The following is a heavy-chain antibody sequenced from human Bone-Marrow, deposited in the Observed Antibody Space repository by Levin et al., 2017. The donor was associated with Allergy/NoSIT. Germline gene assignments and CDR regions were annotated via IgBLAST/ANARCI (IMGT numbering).Heavy chain of an antibody. V-gene: IGHV7-4-1*01. CDR1: GYLFNNYA. CDR3: AKGVTTVLPWDS. Sequence: ASVKVSCKASGYLFNNYAMHWVRQAPGQGLEWMGWINTNNANPTYAHGFTGRFVFSLDTSVSTAYLDIYNLKAEDTAVYYCAKGVTTVLPWDSWGQGTLVTVSS. J-gene: IGHJ4*02. D-gene: IGHD4-17*01. CDR2: INTNNANP.